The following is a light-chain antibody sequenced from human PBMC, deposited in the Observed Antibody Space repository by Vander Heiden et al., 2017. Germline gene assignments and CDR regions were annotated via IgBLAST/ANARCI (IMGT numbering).Light chain of an antibody. V-gene: IGLV1-40*01. CDR2: GNS. CDR1: TPHIGAGYD. Sequence: QSVLTQPPSVSGAPGQRVTISCTWSTPHIGAGYDVHWYQQLPGTAPKLLIYGNSNRPSGVPDRFSGSKSGTSASLAITGLQAEDEADYYCQSYDSSLSGYVFGTGTKVTVL. CDR3: QSYDSSLSGYV. J-gene: IGLJ1*01.